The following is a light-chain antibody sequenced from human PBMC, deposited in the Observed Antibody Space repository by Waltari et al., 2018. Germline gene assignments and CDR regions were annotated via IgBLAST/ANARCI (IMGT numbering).Light chain of an antibody. Sequence: QSALTQPRSVSGSPGQSVTISCTGTSSDVGGYNSVSWYQQDPGKAPKLLIFDVSERPSGVSDRFSGSKSGNTAPLTISGLQAEDEADYHCCSFAAGNTVIFGGGTKLTVV. CDR3: CSFAAGNTVI. CDR1: SSDVGGYNS. V-gene: IGLV2-11*01. J-gene: IGLJ2*01. CDR2: DVS.